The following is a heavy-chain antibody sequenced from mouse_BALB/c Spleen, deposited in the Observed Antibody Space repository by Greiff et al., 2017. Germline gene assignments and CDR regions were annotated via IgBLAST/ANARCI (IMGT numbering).Heavy chain of an antibody. CDR3: ARRYYGFNWYFDV. CDR2: IYPGDGDT. Sequence: QVQLQQSGPELVKPGASVKISCKASGYAFSSSWMNWVKQRPGQGLEWIGRIYPGDGDTNYNGKFKGKATLTADKSSSTAYMQLSSLTSVDSAVYYCARRYYGFNWYFDVWGAGTTVTVSS. V-gene: IGHV1-82*01. CDR1: GYAFSSSW. D-gene: IGHD2-2*01. J-gene: IGHJ1*01.